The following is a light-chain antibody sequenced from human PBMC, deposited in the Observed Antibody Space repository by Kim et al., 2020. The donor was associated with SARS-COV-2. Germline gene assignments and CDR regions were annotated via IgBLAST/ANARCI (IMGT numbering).Light chain of an antibody. J-gene: IGLJ2*01. CDR2: DVS. Sequence: QSVLTQPASVSGSPGQSITISCTGTSSDVGGYTYVSWYQQHPGTAPKLMIYDVSNRPSGVSNPCSGAKYGDTASLTISGRHAEDEADYYSGSYTSSSPIDVVFGGGTQLTVL. V-gene: IGLV2-14*03. CDR1: SSDVGGYTY. CDR3: GSYTSSSPIDVV.